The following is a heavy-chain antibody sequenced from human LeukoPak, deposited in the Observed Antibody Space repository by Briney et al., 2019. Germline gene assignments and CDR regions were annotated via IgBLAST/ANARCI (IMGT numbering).Heavy chain of an antibody. D-gene: IGHD4-23*01. CDR1: GASIRSYY. CDR2: ISYSGYT. Sequence: SETLSLTCTISGASIRSYYWSWIRQAPGKGLEWVGFISYSGYTSYSPSLKSRVAISVDTSKSQFSLRLTSMTVADTAIYYCARGRNDNGGMFFDSWAQGTLVTVSS. CDR3: ARGRNDNGGMFFDS. J-gene: IGHJ4*02. V-gene: IGHV4-59*01.